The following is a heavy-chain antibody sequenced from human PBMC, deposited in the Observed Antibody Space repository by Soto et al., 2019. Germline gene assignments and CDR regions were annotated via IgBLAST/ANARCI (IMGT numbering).Heavy chain of an antibody. D-gene: IGHD5-12*01. J-gene: IGHJ3*02. CDR3: ARENAGDKAPWPPVPFDI. Sequence: PSETLSLACPGAGGSISSGDYYWSLIRQPPGKGLDWIGYIYYSGSTYYTPSLKSRVTISVDTSKNQFSLKLSSVTAADTALYYCARENAGDKAPWPPVPFDIWGQGTMVTVSS. V-gene: IGHV4-30-4*02. CDR2: IYYSGST. CDR1: GGSISSGDYY.